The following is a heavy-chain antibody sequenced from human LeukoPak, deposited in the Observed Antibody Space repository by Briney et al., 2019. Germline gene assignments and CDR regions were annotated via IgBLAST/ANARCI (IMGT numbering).Heavy chain of an antibody. V-gene: IGHV3-66*01. Sequence: GGSLRLSCAASGFTVSSNYWSWVRRAPGKGLEWVGVIYSGGSTYYTDSVKGRFTISGDNSKNTLYLQMSSVRAEDTAVYYCARGRLGVYFDYWGQGTLVTVSS. J-gene: IGHJ4*02. CDR3: ARGRLGVYFDY. CDR1: GFTVSSNY. D-gene: IGHD5/OR15-5a*01. CDR2: IYSGGST.